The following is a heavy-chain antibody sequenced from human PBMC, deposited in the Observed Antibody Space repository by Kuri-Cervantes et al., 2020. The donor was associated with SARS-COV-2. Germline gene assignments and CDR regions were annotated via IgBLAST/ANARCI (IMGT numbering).Heavy chain of an antibody. Sequence: SETLSLTCTVSGGSISSGGYYWSWIRQHPGKGLEWIGYIYYSGSTYYNPSLKSRVTISVDTPKNQFSLKLSSVTAADTAVYYCASSIVVVPAASREYAFDIWGQGTMVTVSS. CDR3: ASSIVVVPAASREYAFDI. J-gene: IGHJ3*02. D-gene: IGHD2-2*01. CDR2: IYYSGST. CDR1: GGSISSGGYY. V-gene: IGHV4-31*03.